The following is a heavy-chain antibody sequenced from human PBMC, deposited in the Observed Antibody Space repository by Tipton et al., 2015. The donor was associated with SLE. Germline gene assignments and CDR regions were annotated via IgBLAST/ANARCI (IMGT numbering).Heavy chain of an antibody. V-gene: IGHV4-39*07. CDR2: IYHSGST. CDR3: ARGGYDTNNFHYAEFFQY. Sequence: TLSLTCTVSGGSISSSSYYWGWIRQPPGKGLEWIGSIYHSGSTYYNPSLKSRATISVDTSKNQFSVNLGSVTAADTAVYYCARGGYDTNNFHYAEFFQYWGQGTLVTVSS. J-gene: IGHJ1*01. CDR1: GGSISSSSYY. D-gene: IGHD3-22*01.